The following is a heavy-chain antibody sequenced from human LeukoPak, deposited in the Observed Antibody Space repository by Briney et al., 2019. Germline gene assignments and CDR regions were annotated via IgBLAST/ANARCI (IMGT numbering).Heavy chain of an antibody. CDR1: GFTFSDYY. CDR2: ISSSGSTI. J-gene: IGHJ6*02. D-gene: IGHD3-22*01. V-gene: IGHV3-11*01. CDR3: ARDSSDNYYYYYGMDV. Sequence: GGSLRLSCAASGFTFSDYYMSRIRQAPGKGLEWVSYISSSGSTIYYADSVKGRFTISRDNAKNSLYLQMNSLGAEDTAVYYCARDSSDNYYYYYGMDVWGQGTTVTVSS.